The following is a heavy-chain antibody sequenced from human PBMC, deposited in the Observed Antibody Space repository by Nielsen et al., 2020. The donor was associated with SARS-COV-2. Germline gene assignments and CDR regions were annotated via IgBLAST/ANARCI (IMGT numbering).Heavy chain of an antibody. CDR2: ISGSGGST. J-gene: IGHJ4*02. CDR1: GFTFSSYA. CDR3: AKDITYYYDSSGYDY. Sequence: GVLKISCAASGFTFSSYAMSWVRQAPGKGLEWVSAISGSGGSTYYADSVKGRFTISRDNSKNTLYLQMNSLRAEDTAVYYCAKDITYYYDSSGYDYWGQGTLVTVSS. V-gene: IGHV3-23*01. D-gene: IGHD3-22*01.